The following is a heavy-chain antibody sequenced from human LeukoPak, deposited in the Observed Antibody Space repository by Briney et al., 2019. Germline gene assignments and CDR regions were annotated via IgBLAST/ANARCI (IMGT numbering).Heavy chain of an antibody. CDR3: ARLYYYDTTGHYRPLDY. Sequence: KESGPTLVRPTQTLTLTCTFSGFSLRTRGVGVGWIRQPPGKALEWLALIYWDDDKRYSPSLKSRLTITKDTSKNQVVLTMTNVDPVDTATYSCARLYYYDTTGHYRPLDYWGRGTLVTVSS. CDR1: GFSLRTRGVG. CDR2: IYWDDDK. D-gene: IGHD3-22*01. V-gene: IGHV2-5*02. J-gene: IGHJ4*01.